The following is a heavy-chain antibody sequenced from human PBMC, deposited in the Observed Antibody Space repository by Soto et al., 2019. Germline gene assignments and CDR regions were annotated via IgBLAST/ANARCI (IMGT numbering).Heavy chain of an antibody. Sequence: QVQLVQSGAEVRKPGSSVKVSCKASGGTFSRHAISWVRQAPGQGLEWMGGIIPIFGTANHAQKFQGRVTIIADESTSTVYMELSSLRSEDTAMYDCGRGWGFDSNDYYYAYWGQGTLVIVSS. CDR2: IIPIFGTA. CDR1: GGTFSRHA. J-gene: IGHJ4*02. D-gene: IGHD3-22*01. V-gene: IGHV1-69*01. CDR3: GRGWGFDSNDYYYAY.